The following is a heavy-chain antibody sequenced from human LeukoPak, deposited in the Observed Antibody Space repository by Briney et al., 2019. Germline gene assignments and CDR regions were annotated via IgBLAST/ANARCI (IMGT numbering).Heavy chain of an antibody. D-gene: IGHD3-22*01. J-gene: IGHJ4*02. CDR3: ARPYYDSSGYRLDY. CDR1: GFTFSSYA. V-gene: IGHV3-30*04. Sequence: GGSLRLSCAASGFTFSSYAMHWVRQAPGKGLEWMALISYDGNNKYNADSVEGRFTISRDNSKNTLYLQMNSLRADDTAAYYCARPYYDSSGYRLDYWGQGTLVTVSS. CDR2: ISYDGNNK.